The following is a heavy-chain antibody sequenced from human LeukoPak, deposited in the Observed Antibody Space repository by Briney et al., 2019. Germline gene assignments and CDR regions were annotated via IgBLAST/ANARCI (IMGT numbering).Heavy chain of an antibody. V-gene: IGHV4-59*08. CDR1: GGSISSYY. CDR3: ARNYHNSGSYYYFDY. CDR2: FYYSGST. J-gene: IGHJ4*02. D-gene: IGHD1-26*01. Sequence: SETLSLTCTVSGGSISSYYWSWIRQPPGKGLEWIGYFYYSGSTNYNPSLKGRVTISVDTSKNQFSLKLSSVTAADTAVYYCARNYHNSGSYYYFDYWGQGTLVTVSS.